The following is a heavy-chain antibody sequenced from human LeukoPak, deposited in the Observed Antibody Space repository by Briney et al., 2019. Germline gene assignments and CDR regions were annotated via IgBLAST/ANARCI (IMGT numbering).Heavy chain of an antibody. CDR1: GGCISSSGYY. Sequence: SETLSLTCTVSGGCISSSGYYWSWIRQHPGKGLEWIGYIYYSGSTYYNPSLKSRVTISVDTSKNQFSLKLSSVTAADTAVYYWAREVFVRSGSSDYYYGMDVWGQGTTVTVSS. V-gene: IGHV4-31*03. CDR3: AREVFVRSGSSDYYYGMDV. CDR2: IYYSGST. J-gene: IGHJ6*02. D-gene: IGHD3-10*02.